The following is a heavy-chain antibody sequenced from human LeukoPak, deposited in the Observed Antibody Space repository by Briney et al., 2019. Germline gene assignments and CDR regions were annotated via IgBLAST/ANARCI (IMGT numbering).Heavy chain of an antibody. Sequence: SVKVSCKASGGTFSSYAISWVRQAPGQGLEWMGGIIPIFGTANYAQKFQGRVTITADESTSTAYMELSSLRSEDTAVYYCARRTGHRAYYYYYYMDVWGKGTTVTVSS. D-gene: IGHD3/OR15-3a*01. CDR1: GGTFSSYA. J-gene: IGHJ6*03. CDR3: ARRTGHRAYYYYYYMDV. V-gene: IGHV1-69*13. CDR2: IIPIFGTA.